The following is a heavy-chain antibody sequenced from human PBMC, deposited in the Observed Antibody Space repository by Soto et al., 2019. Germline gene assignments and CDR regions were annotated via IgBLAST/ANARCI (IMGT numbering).Heavy chain of an antibody. Sequence: AGGSLRLSCAASGFTFSSYAMSWVRQAPGKGLEWVSAISGSGGSTYYADSVKGRFTISRDNSKNTLYLQMNSLRAEDTAVYYCAKDPGGYSSSWYVDVWGQGTTVTVSS. D-gene: IGHD6-13*01. J-gene: IGHJ6*02. CDR2: ISGSGGST. CDR1: GFTFSSYA. V-gene: IGHV3-23*01. CDR3: AKDPGGYSSSWYVDV.